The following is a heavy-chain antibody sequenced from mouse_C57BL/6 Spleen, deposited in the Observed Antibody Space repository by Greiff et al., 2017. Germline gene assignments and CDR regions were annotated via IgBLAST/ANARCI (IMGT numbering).Heavy chain of an antibody. CDR3: ARCPFYYYGSSLDY. D-gene: IGHD1-1*01. J-gene: IGHJ2*01. V-gene: IGHV1-4*01. CDR1: GYTFTSYT. CDR2: INTSSGYT. Sequence: QVQLKHSGAELARPGASVTMSCQASGYTFTSYTMHWVKQRPGQGLEWIGYINTSSGYTKYNQKFKDKATLTADKSSSTAYMQLSSLTSEDSAVYYCARCPFYYYGSSLDYWGQGTTLTVSS.